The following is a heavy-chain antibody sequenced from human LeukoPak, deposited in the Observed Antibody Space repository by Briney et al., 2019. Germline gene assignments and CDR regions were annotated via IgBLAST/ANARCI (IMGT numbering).Heavy chain of an antibody. V-gene: IGHV3-48*03. CDR3: AKDRAAPRSGCYS. Sequence: GGSLRLSCAASGFTFSSYEMNWVRQAPGKGLEWVSSISSNSRTIYYADSVKGRFTISRDNAKNSLYLQMNSLRAEDTAVYYCAKDRAAPRSGCYSWGQGTLVTVSS. J-gene: IGHJ4*02. CDR2: ISSNSRTI. D-gene: IGHD6-6*01. CDR1: GFTFSSYE.